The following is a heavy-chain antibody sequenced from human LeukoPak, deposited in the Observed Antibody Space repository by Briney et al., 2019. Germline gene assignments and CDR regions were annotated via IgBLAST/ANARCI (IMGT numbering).Heavy chain of an antibody. Sequence: SETLSLTCSVSGGSIRRYFGIWLRQPPGRGLEWLGYTYYSGSTNYSPSLKRRLTISVDTSKNQFSLKQQPVTAAHTPVYSWAGASSSGWYPDIDYWGQGTLVTVSS. D-gene: IGHD6-19*01. CDR2: TYYSGST. V-gene: IGHV4-59*12. CDR3: AGASSSGWYPDIDY. CDR1: GGSIRRYF. J-gene: IGHJ4*02.